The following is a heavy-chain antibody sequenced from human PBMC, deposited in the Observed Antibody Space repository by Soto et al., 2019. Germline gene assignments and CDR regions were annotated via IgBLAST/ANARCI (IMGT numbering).Heavy chain of an antibody. V-gene: IGHV1-18*04. CDR1: GYSFISYG. CDR2: ISGYNGNT. D-gene: IGHD6-19*01. Sequence: QVQLVQSGGEVKKPGASVKVSCKASGYSFISYGISWVRQAPGQGPERMGWISGYNGNTKYAHKLQGRVTMTTNTPTSTAYRELRRLRSDDPAVYYCPRDQWTLDHSRGWYGDWGQGTLVTVSS. J-gene: IGHJ4*02. CDR3: PRDQWTLDHSRGWYGD.